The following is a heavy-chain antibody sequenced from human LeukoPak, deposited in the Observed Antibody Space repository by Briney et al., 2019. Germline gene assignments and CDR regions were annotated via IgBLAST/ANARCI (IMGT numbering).Heavy chain of an antibody. CDR2: IYYSGST. J-gene: IGHJ4*02. Sequence: SETLSLTCTVSGGSISSSSYYWGWIRQPPGKGLEWIGSIYYSGSTYYNPSLKSRVTISVDTSKNQFSLKLSSVTAADTAVYYCARSPQLRFLEWLPHFDYWGQGTLVTVSS. D-gene: IGHD3-3*01. CDR1: GGSISSSSYY. CDR3: ARSPQLRFLEWLPHFDY. V-gene: IGHV4-39*01.